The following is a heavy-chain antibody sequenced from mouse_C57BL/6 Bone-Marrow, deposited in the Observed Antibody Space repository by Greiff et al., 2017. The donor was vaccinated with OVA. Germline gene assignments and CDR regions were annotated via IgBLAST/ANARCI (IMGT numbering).Heavy chain of an antibody. D-gene: IGHD1-1*01. V-gene: IGHV1-53*01. J-gene: IGHJ2*01. CDR2: INPSNGGT. CDR1: GYTFTSYW. Sequence: VQLQQPGTELVKPGASVQLSCKASGYTFTSYWMHWVKQRPGQGLEWIGNINPSNGGTNYNEKFKSKATLTVDKSSSTAYMQLSSLTSEDSAVYYCARSEGLLYYFDYWGQGTTLTVSS. CDR3: ARSEGLLYYFDY.